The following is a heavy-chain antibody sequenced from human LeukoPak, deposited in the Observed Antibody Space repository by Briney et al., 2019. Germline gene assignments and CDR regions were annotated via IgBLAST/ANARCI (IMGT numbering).Heavy chain of an antibody. Sequence: GGSLRLSCAASGFTFSSYSMNWVRQAPGKGLEWVSSISSSSSYIYYADSVKGRFTISRDNAKNSLYLQMNSLRAEDKAVYYCARGDYGDYARFDPWGQGTLVTVSS. CDR2: ISSSSSYI. V-gene: IGHV3-21*01. D-gene: IGHD4-17*01. CDR3: ARGDYGDYARFDP. CDR1: GFTFSSYS. J-gene: IGHJ5*02.